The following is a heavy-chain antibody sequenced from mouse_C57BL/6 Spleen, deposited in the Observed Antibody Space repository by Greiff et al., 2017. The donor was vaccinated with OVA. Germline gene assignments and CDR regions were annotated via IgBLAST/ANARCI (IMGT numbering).Heavy chain of an antibody. J-gene: IGHJ2*01. V-gene: IGHV3-5*01. CDR1: GISITTGNYR. CDR2: IYSSGTI. Sequence: EVKLQESGPGLVKPSQTVFLTCTVTGISITTGNYRWSWIRQFPGNKLEWIGYIYSSGTITYNPSLTSRTTITRDTPKNQFFLEMNSLTAEDTATYYCARGIYYYGSSYFDYWGQGTTLTVSS. CDR3: ARGIYYYGSSYFDY. D-gene: IGHD1-1*01.